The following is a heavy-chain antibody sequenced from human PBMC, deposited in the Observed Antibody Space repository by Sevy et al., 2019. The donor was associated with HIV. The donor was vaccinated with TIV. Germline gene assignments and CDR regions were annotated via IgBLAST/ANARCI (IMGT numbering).Heavy chain of an antibody. D-gene: IGHD3-16*01. CDR3: ARYWGRDGHSIDY. J-gene: IGHJ4*02. CDR2: IWYDGTDK. CDR1: GFIFSNYA. V-gene: IGHV3-33*01. Sequence: GGSLRLSCATSGFIFSNYAMHWIRQAPGKGLEWVAVIWYDGTDKYYADSVQGRFTISRDNSKNTLYLQMNGLRVDETAVYYCARYWGRDGHSIDYWGQGTLVTVSS.